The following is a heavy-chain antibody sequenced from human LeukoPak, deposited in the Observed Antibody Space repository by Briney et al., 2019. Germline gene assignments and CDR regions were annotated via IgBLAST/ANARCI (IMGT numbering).Heavy chain of an antibody. CDR1: GFTFSSYE. CDR3: ARVSSGYFYYYYGMDV. CDR2: ISSSGSTI. J-gene: IGHJ6*02. Sequence: GGSLRLSCAASGFTFSSYEMNWVRQAPGKGLEWVSYISSSGSTIYYADSVKGRFTISRDNAKNSLYLQMNSLRAEDTAVYYCARVSSGYFYYYYGMDVWGRGTTVTVSS. V-gene: IGHV3-48*03. D-gene: IGHD3-22*01.